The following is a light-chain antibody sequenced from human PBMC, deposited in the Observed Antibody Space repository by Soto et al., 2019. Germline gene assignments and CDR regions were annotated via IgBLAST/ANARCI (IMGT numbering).Light chain of an antibody. Sequence: EIVLTQSPGTLSLSPGERATLSCRASQSISNNFLAWYQQKPGQAPRLLIYGAFVRATGIADRFSGSGSGAYFALAISSLEPEDFAVYYCQHYVVLPQFTSGPGTRVDIK. J-gene: IGKJ3*01. CDR1: QSISNNF. CDR2: GAF. V-gene: IGKV3-20*01. CDR3: QHYVVLPQFT.